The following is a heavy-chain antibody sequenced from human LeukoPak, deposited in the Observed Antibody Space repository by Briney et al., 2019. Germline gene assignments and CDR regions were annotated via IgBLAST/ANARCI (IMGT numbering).Heavy chain of an antibody. V-gene: IGHV1-2*06. J-gene: IGHJ4*02. CDR2: INPNSGGT. D-gene: IGHD6-13*01. Sequence: ASVKVSCKASGYTFTGYYMHWVRQAPGQGLEWMGRINPNSGGTKYSQKFQGRVTITRDTSASTAYMELSSLRSEDTAVYYCARDSTPGIAAAAPDYWGQGTLVTVSS. CDR3: ARDSTPGIAAAAPDY. CDR1: GYTFTGYY.